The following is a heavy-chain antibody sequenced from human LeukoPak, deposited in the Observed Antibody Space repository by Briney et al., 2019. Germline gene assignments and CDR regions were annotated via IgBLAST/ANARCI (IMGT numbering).Heavy chain of an antibody. V-gene: IGHV4-39*07. CDR3: ARDRGILGIFRDAFDI. Sequence: PSETLSLTCTVSGGSISSSGYYWGWIRQPPGKGLEWIGSIYYSGSTYYNPPLKSRVTISVDTSKNQFSLKLSSVTAADTAVYYCARDRGILGIFRDAFDIWGQGTMVTVSS. CDR1: GGSISSSGYY. D-gene: IGHD2-15*01. CDR2: IYYSGST. J-gene: IGHJ3*02.